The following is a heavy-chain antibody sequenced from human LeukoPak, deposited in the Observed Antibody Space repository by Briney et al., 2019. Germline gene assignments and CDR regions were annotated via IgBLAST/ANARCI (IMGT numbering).Heavy chain of an antibody. J-gene: IGHJ6*02. CDR1: GGSISSGDYY. CDR2: IYYSGST. CDR3: ARDRCSSTSCYVRNYYYYGMDV. V-gene: IGHV4-30-4*01. D-gene: IGHD2-2*01. Sequence: SETLSLTCTVSGGSISSGDYYWSWIRQPLGKGLEWIGYIYYSGSTYYNPSLKSRATISVDTSKNQFSLKLSSVTAADTAVYYCARDRCSSTSCYVRNYYYYGMDVWGQGTTVTVSS.